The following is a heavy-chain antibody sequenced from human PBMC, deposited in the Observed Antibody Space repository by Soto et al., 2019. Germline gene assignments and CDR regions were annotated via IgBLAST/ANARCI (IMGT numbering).Heavy chain of an antibody. D-gene: IGHD3-3*02. CDR3: ARDKDRQQLGGNYYYILDV. CDR1: GGSISSGDYY. CDR2: IYYSGST. V-gene: IGHV4-30-4*01. Sequence: QVQLQESGPGLVKPSQTLSLTCTVSGGSISSGDYYWSWIRQPPGKGLEWIGYIYYSGSTYYNPSLKSRVTISVDTSKNQFSLKLSSVTAADTAVYYCARDKDRQQLGGNYYYILDVWGQGTAITVSS. J-gene: IGHJ6*02.